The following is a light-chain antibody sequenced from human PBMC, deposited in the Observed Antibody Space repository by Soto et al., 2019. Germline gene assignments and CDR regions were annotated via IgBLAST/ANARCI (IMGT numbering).Light chain of an antibody. V-gene: IGLV2-14*01. CDR3: SSYTSSSTLAV. Sequence: QSALTQPASVSGSPGQSITISCTGTSSDVGGYNFVSWYQQHPGKAPKLMIYDVSNRPSGVSNRFSGSKSGNTASLTISGLQAEDEADYYCSSYTSSSTLAVFGGGNKVTVL. CDR1: SSDVGGYNF. CDR2: DVS. J-gene: IGLJ2*01.